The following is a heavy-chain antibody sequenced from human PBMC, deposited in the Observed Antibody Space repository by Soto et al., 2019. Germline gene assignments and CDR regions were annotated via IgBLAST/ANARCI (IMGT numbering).Heavy chain of an antibody. V-gene: IGHV4-61*01. D-gene: IGHD5-12*01. J-gene: IGHJ6*02. Sequence: SETLSLTCSVSGAPVSSGSHYWSWIRQSPGKGLEWIGFIYYSGSTNYNPSLKSRVTISVDTSKNQFSLKLSSVTAADTAVYYCARTSRDGYNWVYYYGMDVWGQGTTVTVSS. CDR1: GAPVSSGSHY. CDR2: IYYSGST. CDR3: ARTSRDGYNWVYYYGMDV.